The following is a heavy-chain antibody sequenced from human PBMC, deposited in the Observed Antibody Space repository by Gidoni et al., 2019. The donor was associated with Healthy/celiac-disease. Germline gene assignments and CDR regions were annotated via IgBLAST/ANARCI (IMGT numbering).Heavy chain of an antibody. D-gene: IGHD3-22*01. CDR1: GFTFSSCS. Sequence: EVQLVESGGGLVQPGGSLSRSCAASGFTFSSCSMNWVRQAPGKGLEWVSYISSSSSTIYYADSVKGRFTISRDNAKNSLYLQMNSLRAEDTAVYYCARLYYYDSSGYYGGFDYWGQGTLVTVSS. CDR2: ISSSSSTI. V-gene: IGHV3-48*01. J-gene: IGHJ4*02. CDR3: ARLYYYDSSGYYGGFDY.